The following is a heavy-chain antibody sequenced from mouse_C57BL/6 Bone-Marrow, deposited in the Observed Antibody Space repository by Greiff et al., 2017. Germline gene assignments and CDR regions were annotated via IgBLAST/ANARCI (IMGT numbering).Heavy chain of an antibody. CDR1: GFSFNTYA. D-gene: IGHD2-3*01. CDR3: VRHRDIYDGYAYAMDY. CDR2: IRSKSNNYAT. Sequence: EVKLVESGGGLVQPKGSLKLSCAASGFSFNTYAMNWVRQAPGKGLEWVARIRSKSNNYATYYADSVKDRFTISRDDSESMLYLQMNNLKTEDTAMYYCVRHRDIYDGYAYAMDYWGQGTSVTVSS. V-gene: IGHV10-1*01. J-gene: IGHJ4*01.